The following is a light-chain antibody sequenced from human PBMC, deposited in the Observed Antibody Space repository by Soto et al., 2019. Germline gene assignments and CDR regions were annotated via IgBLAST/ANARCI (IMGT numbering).Light chain of an antibody. CDR1: QSVSSSY. J-gene: IGKJ1*01. CDR3: QQYGSSPRT. V-gene: IGKV3-20*01. Sequence: EIFLTQSPATLSLSPGERATLSCRASQSVSSSYLAWYQQKPGQAPRLLIYGASSRATGIPDRFSGSGSGTDFTLTISRLEPEDFAVYYCQQYGSSPRTFGQGTKVEIK. CDR2: GAS.